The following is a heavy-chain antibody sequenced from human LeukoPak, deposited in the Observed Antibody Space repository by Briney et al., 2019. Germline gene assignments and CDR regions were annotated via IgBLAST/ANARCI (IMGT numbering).Heavy chain of an antibody. CDR1: GGSISIYY. V-gene: IGHV4-4*09. CDR3: ARQTDLWFGTYFDY. CDR2: IYTSGST. D-gene: IGHD3-10*01. J-gene: IGHJ4*02. Sequence: SETLSLTCTVSGGSISIYYWSWIRQPPGKGLELIGYIYTSGSTNYNPSLKTRVTISVDTSKNQFSLKLSSVTAADTAVYYCARQTDLWFGTYFDYWGQGTLVTVSS.